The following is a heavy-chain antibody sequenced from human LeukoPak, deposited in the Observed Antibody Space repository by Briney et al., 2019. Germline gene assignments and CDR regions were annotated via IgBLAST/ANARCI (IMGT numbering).Heavy chain of an antibody. J-gene: IGHJ6*02. CDR2: IYYDGST. Sequence: SETLSLTCTVSGGSISSYYWSWIRQPPGKGLEWIGCIYYDGSTNYNPSLKSRVTMSVDTSKNQFSLKLSSVTAADTAVYFCTRHTPVRLSSGYYFGMDVWGQGTTVTVSS. CDR1: GGSISSYY. V-gene: IGHV4-59*08. CDR3: TRHTPVRLSSGYYFGMDV.